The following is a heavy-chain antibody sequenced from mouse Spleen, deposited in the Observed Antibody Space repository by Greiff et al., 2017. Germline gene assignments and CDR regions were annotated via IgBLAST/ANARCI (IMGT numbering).Heavy chain of an antibody. CDR1: GFSLTSYG. CDR3: ASDPYGNTWFTY. J-gene: IGHJ3*01. CDR2: IWGGGST. Sequence: QVQLKQSGPGLVAPSQSLPITCTVSGFSLTSYGVDWVRQSPGKGLEWLGVIWGGGSTDYNSALKSRLSISKDNSKNQVFLKMNSLQTDDTAMYYCASDPYGNTWFTYWGQGTLVTVSA. V-gene: IGHV2-6*01. D-gene: IGHD2-1*01.